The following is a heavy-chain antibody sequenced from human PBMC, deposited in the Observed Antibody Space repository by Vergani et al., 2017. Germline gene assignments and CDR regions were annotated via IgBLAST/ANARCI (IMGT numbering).Heavy chain of an antibody. CDR2: IYPADSDT. J-gene: IGHJ1*01. Sequence: EVELVQSGPEMRKPGESLKISCKGSEYSFGNYWIGWVRQMPGKGLECMGIIYPADSDTRYSPSFQGQVTISADKSISTAFLQWDSLKASDTALYYCARHSAYSDTRGYQCIHHWGQGTLVIVSS. D-gene: IGHD3-22*01. V-gene: IGHV5-51*01. CDR3: ARHSAYSDTRGYQCIHH. CDR1: EYSFGNYW.